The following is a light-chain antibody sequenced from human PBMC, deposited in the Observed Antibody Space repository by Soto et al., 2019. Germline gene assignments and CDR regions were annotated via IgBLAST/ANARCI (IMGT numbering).Light chain of an antibody. Sequence: QSALTQPASVSGSPGQSISIPCTGTSSDIGAFNFVSWYQQHPGKVPKVLIYGVTNRPSGVDYRFSGSKSGNTASLIISGLRPEDEADYYCSSFTSVSTRIFGTGTKLTVL. V-gene: IGLV2-14*03. CDR3: SSFTSVSTRI. J-gene: IGLJ1*01. CDR1: SSDIGAFNF. CDR2: GVT.